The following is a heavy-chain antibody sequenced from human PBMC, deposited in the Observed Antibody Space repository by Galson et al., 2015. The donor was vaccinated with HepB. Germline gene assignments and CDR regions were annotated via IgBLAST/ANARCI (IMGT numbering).Heavy chain of an antibody. CDR2: IYHSGST. Sequence: TLSLTCAVSGGSISSGGYSWSWIRQPPGKGLEWIGYIYHSGSTYYNPSLKSRVTISVDRSKNQFSLKLSSVTAADTAVYYCARDLGYSSGGSCYPRAFDIWGQGTMVTVSS. V-gene: IGHV4-30-2*01. D-gene: IGHD2-15*01. J-gene: IGHJ3*02. CDR3: ARDLGYSSGGSCYPRAFDI. CDR1: GGSISSGGYS.